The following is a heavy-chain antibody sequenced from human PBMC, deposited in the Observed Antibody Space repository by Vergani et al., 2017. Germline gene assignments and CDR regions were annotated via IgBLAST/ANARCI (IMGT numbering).Heavy chain of an antibody. Sequence: QVQLQESGPGLVKPSETLSLTCTVSGGSISSYYWSWIRQPPGKGLEWIGYIYYSGNTNYNPSLKSRVTISVDTSKNQFSLKLSSVTAADTAVYYCARGESSSWPNYYYYYYMDVWGKGTTVTVSS. J-gene: IGHJ6*03. CDR3: ARGESSSWPNYYYYYYMDV. D-gene: IGHD6-13*01. CDR2: IYYSGNT. V-gene: IGHV4-59*01. CDR1: GGSISSYY.